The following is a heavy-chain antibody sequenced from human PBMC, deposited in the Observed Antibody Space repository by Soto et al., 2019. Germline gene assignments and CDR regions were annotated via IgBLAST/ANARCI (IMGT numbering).Heavy chain of an antibody. CDR2: IYYSGST. CDR3: ERMARSNSSEWFEA. CDR1: GVSISSCY. J-gene: IGHJ5*02. V-gene: IGHV4-59*01. Sequence: SSETLSLTCTVSGVSISSCYWSWIRQPPGKGLEWIGYIYYSGSTNYNPSLKSRVTISVDTSKNQFTLKLSSVTAAETAVHYCERMARSNSSEWFEAWGQGTLVTVSS. D-gene: IGHD6-6*01.